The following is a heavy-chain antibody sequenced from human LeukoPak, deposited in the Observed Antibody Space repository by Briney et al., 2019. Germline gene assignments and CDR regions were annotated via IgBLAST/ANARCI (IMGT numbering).Heavy chain of an antibody. CDR2: IDKDAIEK. D-gene: IGHD3-10*01. CDR1: GFTISPYY. J-gene: IGHJ4*02. CDR3: AKDLFGSGSYEY. V-gene: IGHV3-7*01. Sequence: PGGSLRLSCIASGFTISPYYMGWARQAPGKGLEWVANIDKDAIEKYYVDSVKGRFTISRDNAKNSLRLEMNSLGAEDTAVYYCAKDLFGSGSYEYWGQGTLVTVSS.